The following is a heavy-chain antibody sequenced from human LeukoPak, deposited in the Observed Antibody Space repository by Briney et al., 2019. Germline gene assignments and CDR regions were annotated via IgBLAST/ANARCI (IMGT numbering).Heavy chain of an antibody. CDR2: ISYDGTDK. Sequence: TGRSLRLSCAASGFTFSSYIIHWVRQAPGKGLEWVAVISYDGTDKYYADSVRGRFTISRDNSKNTLYVQMNSLRAEDTAVYYCARGSFGAGVGATMDDACDIWGQGTMVTVSS. CDR3: ARGSFGAGVGATMDDACDI. V-gene: IGHV3-30*04. J-gene: IGHJ3*02. D-gene: IGHD1-26*01. CDR1: GFTFSSYI.